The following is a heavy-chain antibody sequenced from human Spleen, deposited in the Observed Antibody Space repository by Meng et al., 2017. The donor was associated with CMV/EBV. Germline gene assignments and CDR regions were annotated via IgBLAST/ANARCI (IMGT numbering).Heavy chain of an antibody. CDR3: AKDILLADGGSPGGFWY. D-gene: IGHD2-15*01. Sequence: FTFSNYVMTWVRQSPGKGLEWVSGISGGSDKTYYADSVKGRFTISRDNSRNTLYLHMKRLGAEDTAVYYCAKDILLADGGSPGGFWYWGQGAPVTVSS. CDR1: FTFSNYV. V-gene: IGHV3-23*01. J-gene: IGHJ4*02. CDR2: ISGGSDKT.